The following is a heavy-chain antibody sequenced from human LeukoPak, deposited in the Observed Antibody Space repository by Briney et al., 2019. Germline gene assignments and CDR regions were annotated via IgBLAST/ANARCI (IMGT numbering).Heavy chain of an antibody. J-gene: IGHJ6*02. CDR1: GFTFSSYG. CDR2: IWYDGSNK. D-gene: IGHD2-2*01. V-gene: IGHV3-33*01. Sequence: PGGSLRLSCAASGFTFSSYGMHWVRQAPGKGLEWVAVIWYDGSNKYYADSVKGRFTISRDNSKNTLYLQMNSLRAEDTAVYYCARGYCSSTSCYVGYYGMDVWGQGTAVTVSS. CDR3: ARGYCSSTSCYVGYYGMDV.